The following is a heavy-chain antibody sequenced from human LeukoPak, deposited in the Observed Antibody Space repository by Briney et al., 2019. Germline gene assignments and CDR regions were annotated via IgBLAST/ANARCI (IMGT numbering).Heavy chain of an antibody. CDR2: LVYDERN. V-gene: IGHV3-33*01. D-gene: IGHD2-21*01. J-gene: IGHJ4*02. CDR3: ARDLSAAYDF. Sequence: PGRSLRLSCAASGFPFSSYGMHWVRQAPGKGLEWVARLVYDERNDYANSVKGRFTISRDNSKNTLYLQMDKLRVDNTAVYYCARDLSAAYDFWGQGILVTVSS. CDR1: GFPFSSYG.